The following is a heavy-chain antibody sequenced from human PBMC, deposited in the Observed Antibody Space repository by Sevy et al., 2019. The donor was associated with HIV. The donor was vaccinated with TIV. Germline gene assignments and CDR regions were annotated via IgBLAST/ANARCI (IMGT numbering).Heavy chain of an antibody. Sequence: GGSLRLSCGVSGFTFSSYAMTWVRQPPGKGLEWVSIISCSGATTSYADSVKGRFTISRDNSKNALYLQMNSLRAEDTAVYYCATLRSGVLKPPCYFDYWGQGTLVTVSS. CDR3: ATLRSGVLKPPCYFDY. D-gene: IGHD3-10*01. CDR1: GFTFSSYA. CDR2: ISCSGATT. J-gene: IGHJ4*02. V-gene: IGHV3-23*01.